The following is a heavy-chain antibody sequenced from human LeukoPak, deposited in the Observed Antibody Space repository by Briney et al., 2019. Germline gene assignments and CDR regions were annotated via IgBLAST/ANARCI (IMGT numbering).Heavy chain of an antibody. CDR2: IKEDGSIE. CDR3: VSQQLAPP. V-gene: IGHV3-7*01. Sequence: GGSLRLSCAASRFALSKYWMSWVRQAPGKGLEWVANIKEDGSIEDYADSVKGRFTVSRDNAKNSLYLQMNSLRVEDTAVYYCVSQQLAPPWGQGTLVTVSS. J-gene: IGHJ5*02. D-gene: IGHD5-24*01. CDR1: RFALSKYW.